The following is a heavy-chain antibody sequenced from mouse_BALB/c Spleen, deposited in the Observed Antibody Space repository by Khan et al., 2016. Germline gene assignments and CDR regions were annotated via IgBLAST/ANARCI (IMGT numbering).Heavy chain of an antibody. CDR2: INTNTGEP. V-gene: IGHV9-3*02. CDR3: ARSRADLYYEYDPYYFDY. J-gene: IGHJ2*01. CDR1: GYTFTNYG. D-gene: IGHD2-4*01. Sequence: QIQLVQSGPELKKPGETVKISCKASGYTFTNYGMNWVKQAPGKGLKWMGWINTNTGEPTYAEEFKGRFAFSWETYASTAYWQINYLNNDDTATYFCARSRADLYYEYDPYYFDYWGQGTTLTVSS.